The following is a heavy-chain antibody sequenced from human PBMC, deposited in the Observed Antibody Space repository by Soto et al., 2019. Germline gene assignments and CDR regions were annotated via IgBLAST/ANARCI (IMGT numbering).Heavy chain of an antibody. V-gene: IGHV3-15*01. Sequence: EVQLVGSGGGLVKPGGSLRLSCAASGFTFDNAWMTWVRQAPGKGLEWVGRIKSKTDGGTTDYASPVKGRFTISRDDSKNTLYLQMNSLKTEDTAMYYCTTDLPWSYGALGYWGQGTLVTVSS. D-gene: IGHD1-26*01. CDR1: GFTFDNAW. CDR3: TTDLPWSYGALGY. CDR2: IKSKTDGGTT. J-gene: IGHJ4*02.